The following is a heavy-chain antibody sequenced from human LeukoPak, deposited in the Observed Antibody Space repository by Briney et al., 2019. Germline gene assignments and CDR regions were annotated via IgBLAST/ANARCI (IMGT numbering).Heavy chain of an antibody. D-gene: IGHD2-2*01. CDR3: AKDLGDCGSTSCTFDY. Sequence: GGSLRLSCAASGFTFSNYAMSWVRQAPGKGLEWVSGISRSGVTTYYADSVKGRFTISRDNSKHTLYLQMSSLRAEDTAVYYCAKDLGDCGSTSCTFDYWGQGTLVTVSS. J-gene: IGHJ4*02. CDR2: ISRSGVTT. V-gene: IGHV3-23*01. CDR1: GFTFSNYA.